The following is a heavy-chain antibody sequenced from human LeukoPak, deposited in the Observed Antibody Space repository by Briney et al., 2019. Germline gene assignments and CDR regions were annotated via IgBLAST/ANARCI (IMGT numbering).Heavy chain of an antibody. J-gene: IGHJ6*03. CDR1: GYTFTSYA. CDR3: ARLHYGDYEFSYYYYMDV. V-gene: IGHV7-4-1*02. D-gene: IGHD4-17*01. CDR2: INTNTGNP. Sequence: WASVKVSCKASGYTFTSYAMNWVRQAPGQGLERMGWINTNTGNPTYAQGFTGRFVFSLDTSVSTAYLQISSLKAEDTAVYYCARLHYGDYEFSYYYYMDVWGKGTTVTVSS.